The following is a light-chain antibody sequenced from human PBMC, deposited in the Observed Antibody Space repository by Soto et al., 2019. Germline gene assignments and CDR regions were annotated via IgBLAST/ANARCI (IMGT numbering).Light chain of an antibody. V-gene: IGLV1-51*01. J-gene: IGLJ1*01. CDR2: DNN. Sequence: VLTXPPSVSAAPGQKVTISCSGSSSNIGNNYVSWYQQLPGTAPKLLIYDNNKRPSGIPDRFSGSKSGASATLGITGLQTGDEADYYCGTWDSSLSAYVFGTGTKVTVL. CDR1: SSNIGNNY. CDR3: GTWDSSLSAYV.